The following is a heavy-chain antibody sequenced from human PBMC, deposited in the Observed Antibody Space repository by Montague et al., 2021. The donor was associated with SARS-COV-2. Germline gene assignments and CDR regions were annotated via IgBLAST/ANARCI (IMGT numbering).Heavy chain of an antibody. CDR3: ARDAIGAAGGYGMDV. J-gene: IGHJ6*02. D-gene: IGHD2-2*01. CDR1: GGFISSGGYY. CDR2: IYYDGYT. Sequence: TLSLTCTVSGGFISSGGYYWSWIRQHPGKGLEWIGYIYYDGYTYYNPSLKSRVTISVDTSKNQFSLNLSSVTAADTAVYYCARDAIGAAGGYGMDVWGQGTTVTVSS. V-gene: IGHV4-31*03.